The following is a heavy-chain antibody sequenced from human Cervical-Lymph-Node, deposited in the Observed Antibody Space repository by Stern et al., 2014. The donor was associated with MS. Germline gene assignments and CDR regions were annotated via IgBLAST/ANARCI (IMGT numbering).Heavy chain of an antibody. CDR2: ILPVFGTT. D-gene: IGHD1-1*01. CDR3: ARGDGRGYKFGYPSEY. V-gene: IGHV1-69*01. J-gene: IGHJ4*02. CDR1: GGTFSFYA. Sequence: QVQLVQSGAEVKKPGSSVKVSCKASGGTFSFYALSWVRQAPGQGLEWMGGILPVFGTTTYAQKFQGRVTITADESTSTAYMELSSLSSEDTAVYYCARGDGRGYKFGYPSEYWGQGTLVTVSS.